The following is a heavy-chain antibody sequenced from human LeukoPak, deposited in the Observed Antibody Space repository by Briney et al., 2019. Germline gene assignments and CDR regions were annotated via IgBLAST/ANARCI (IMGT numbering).Heavy chain of an antibody. J-gene: IGHJ5*02. D-gene: IGHD3-10*01. V-gene: IGHV3-7*01. CDR1: GFTFSSYA. Sequence: GGSLILSCAASGFTFSSYAMSWVRQAPGKGLEWVANIRQDGSKIYYVDSVKGRFTISRDNAKNSLYLQMNNLRAEDTAVYYCAKGQNSASGSYQNNWFDPWGQGTLVTVSS. CDR2: IRQDGSKI. CDR3: AKGQNSASGSYQNNWFDP.